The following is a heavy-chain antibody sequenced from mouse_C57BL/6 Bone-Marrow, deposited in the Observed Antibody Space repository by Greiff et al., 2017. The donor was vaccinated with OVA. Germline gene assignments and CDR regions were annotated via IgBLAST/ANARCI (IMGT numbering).Heavy chain of an antibody. Sequence: DVQLQESGPELVKPGASVKIPCKASGYTFTDYNMDWVKQSHGKSLEWIGDINPNNGGTIYNQKFKGKATLTVDKSSSTAYMELRSLASEDTADYYCARWDGYDGDWYFDVWGTGTTVTVSS. CDR3: ARWDGYDGDWYFDV. V-gene: IGHV1-18*01. CDR2: INPNNGGT. D-gene: IGHD2-2*01. J-gene: IGHJ1*03. CDR1: GYTFTDYN.